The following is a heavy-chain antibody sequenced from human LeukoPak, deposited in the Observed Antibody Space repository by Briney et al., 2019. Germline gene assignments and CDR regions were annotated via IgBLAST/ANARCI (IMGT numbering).Heavy chain of an antibody. D-gene: IGHD1-14*01. CDR2: IWYDGSNK. J-gene: IGHJ4*02. CDR1: GFTFSNYG. V-gene: IGHV3-33*01. CDR3: ARETGFY. Sequence: GGSLRLSCAASGFTFSNYGMHWVRQAPGKGLEWVAVIWYDGSNKYYADSVKGRFTISRDNSKNTLYLQMNTLRAADTAVYYCARETGFYWGQGTLVTVSS.